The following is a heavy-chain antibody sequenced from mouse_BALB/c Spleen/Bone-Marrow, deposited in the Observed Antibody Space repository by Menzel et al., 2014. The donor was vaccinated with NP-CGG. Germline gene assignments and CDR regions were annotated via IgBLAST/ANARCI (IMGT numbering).Heavy chain of an antibody. CDR1: GYTFTSYW. J-gene: IGHJ2*01. CDR2: INPSTGYT. D-gene: IGHD2-1*01. V-gene: IGHV1-7*01. Sequence: QVHLQQPGAELAKPGAPVKMSCKASGYTFTSYWMHWVKQRPGQGLEWIGNINPSTGYTEYNQKFKDKATLTADKSSSTAYMQLNSLTSEDSAVYYCARSYGKNVDYWGQGTTLTVSS. CDR3: ARSYGKNVDY.